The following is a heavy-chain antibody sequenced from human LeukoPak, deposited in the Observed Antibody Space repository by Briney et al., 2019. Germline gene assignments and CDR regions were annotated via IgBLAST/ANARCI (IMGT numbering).Heavy chain of an antibody. CDR1: GGTFSSYA. D-gene: IGHD5-24*01. CDR2: IIPIFGTA. Sequence: SVKVSCKASGGTFSSYAISWVRQAPGQGLEWMGGIIPIFGTANYAQKFQGRVTITTDESTSTAYMELSSLRSEDTAVYYCAAEEERSEYFDHWGQGTLVTVSS. V-gene: IGHV1-69*05. CDR3: AAEEERSEYFDH. J-gene: IGHJ4*02.